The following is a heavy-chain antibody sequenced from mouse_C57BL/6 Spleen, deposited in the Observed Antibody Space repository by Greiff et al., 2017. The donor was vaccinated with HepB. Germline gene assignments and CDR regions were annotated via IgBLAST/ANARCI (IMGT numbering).Heavy chain of an antibody. D-gene: IGHD4-1*01. CDR2: IYPGNSDT. CDR1: GYTFTSYW. CDR3: TSPWLGLYFDY. V-gene: IGHV1-5*01. J-gene: IGHJ2*01. Sequence: VQLQQSGTVLARPGASVKMSCKTSGYTFTSYWIHWVKQRPGQGLEWIGAIYPGNSDTSYNQKFKGKAKLTAVTSASTAYMELSSLTNEDSAVYYCTSPWLGLYFDYWGQGTTLTVSS.